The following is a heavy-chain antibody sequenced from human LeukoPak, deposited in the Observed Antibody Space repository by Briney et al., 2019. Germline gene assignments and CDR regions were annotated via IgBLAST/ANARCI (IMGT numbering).Heavy chain of an antibody. D-gene: IGHD3-22*01. Sequence: SVKVSCKASGGTFISYAISWVRQAPGQGLEWMGRIIPIFGTANYAQKFQGRVTITTDESTSTAYMELSSLRSEDTAVYYGARGFTTTKKQNAFDSWGQGTMVTVSS. CDR1: GGTFISYA. J-gene: IGHJ3*02. V-gene: IGHV1-69*05. CDR3: ARGFTTTKKQNAFDS. CDR2: IIPIFGTA.